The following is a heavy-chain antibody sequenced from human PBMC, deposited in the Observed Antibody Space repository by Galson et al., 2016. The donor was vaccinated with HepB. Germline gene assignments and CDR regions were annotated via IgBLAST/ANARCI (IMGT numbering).Heavy chain of an antibody. CDR3: AKGRGTVSPDY. V-gene: IGHV3-23*01. CDR2: ISDSGTNT. CDR1: GFPFSSYT. J-gene: IGHJ4*02. D-gene: IGHD1-14*01. Sequence: SLRLSCAASGFPFSSYTMTWVRQSPGKGLEWVSAISDSGTNTYYADSVKGRFTISRENSRNTLYLQMNSLRAEDTAIYYGAKGRGTVSPDYWGQGTLVTVSS.